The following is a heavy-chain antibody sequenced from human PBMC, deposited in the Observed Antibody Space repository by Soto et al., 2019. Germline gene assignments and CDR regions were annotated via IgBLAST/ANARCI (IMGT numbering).Heavy chain of an antibody. V-gene: IGHV4-59*01. D-gene: IGHD6-19*01. CDR1: RGATSGSY. CDR3: ARSVAVPGAHIDY. J-gene: IGHJ4*02. Sequence: SVTLSRTXSVARGATSGSYWSSILQSPGKVLEWLGYVYYTGSTNYSPSLRSRVSISVDTSKNESSLRLSSVTAADTAVYFCARSVAVPGAHIDYWGQGTQVTAPQ. CDR2: VYYTGST.